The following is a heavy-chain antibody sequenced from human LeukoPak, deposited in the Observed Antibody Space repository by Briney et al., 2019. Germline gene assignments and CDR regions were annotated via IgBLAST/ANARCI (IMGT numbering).Heavy chain of an antibody. Sequence: GGSLRLSCAASGLTFSSYGMHWVRQAPGMGLEWVAVISYDGSNKYYADSVKGRFTISRDNSKNTLYLQMNSLRAEDTAVYYCAKDQGLAVTGLDYFDYCGQGSLVTVSS. V-gene: IGHV3-30*18. D-gene: IGHD6-19*01. CDR1: GLTFSSYG. CDR2: ISYDGSNK. J-gene: IGHJ4*02. CDR3: AKDQGLAVTGLDYFDY.